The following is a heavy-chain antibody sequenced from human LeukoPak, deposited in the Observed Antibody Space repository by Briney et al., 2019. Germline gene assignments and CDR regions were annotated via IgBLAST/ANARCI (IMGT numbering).Heavy chain of an antibody. Sequence: PSETLSLTCGVYGGSFSGYYWSWIRQPPGKGLEWIGEINHSGSTNYNPSLKSRVTMSLDTSKNQFSLKLSSVTAADTAVYYCARGRVVQGVTYYPFDYWGQGTLVTVAS. J-gene: IGHJ4*02. CDR2: INHSGST. CDR3: ARGRVVQGVTYYPFDY. D-gene: IGHD3-10*01. V-gene: IGHV4-34*01. CDR1: GGSFSGYY.